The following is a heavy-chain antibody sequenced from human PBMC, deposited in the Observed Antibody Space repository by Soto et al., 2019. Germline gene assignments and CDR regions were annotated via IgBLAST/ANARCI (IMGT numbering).Heavy chain of an antibody. CDR1: GGSISSYY. J-gene: IGHJ4*02. Sequence: SETLSLTCTVSGGSISSYYWSWIRQPPGKGLEWIGYIYYSGSTNYNPSLTSRVTIAVDKSKNQFSLKLSSVTAADTAVFYCARQKIGFCSRTSCYAGSEFDYWGQGTLVTVSS. V-gene: IGHV4-59*01. CDR3: ARQKIGFCSRTSCYAGSEFDY. D-gene: IGHD2-2*01. CDR2: IYYSGST.